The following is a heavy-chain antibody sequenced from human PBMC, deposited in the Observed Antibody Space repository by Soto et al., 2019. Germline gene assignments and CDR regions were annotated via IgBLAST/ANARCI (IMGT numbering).Heavy chain of an antibody. J-gene: IGHJ4*02. CDR3: ARDSGWPILNFDN. CDR1: DFDFSSYG. V-gene: IGHV3-30*03. Sequence: PGGSLRLACAASDFDFSSYGIHWVRQAPGKGLEWVAASSYDGRETFYADSAKGRFTVSKEMSKNTAFLQMNALRHEDTALYFCARDSGWPILNFDNWGQGPPVTVSS. CDR2: SSYDGRET. D-gene: IGHD3-10*01.